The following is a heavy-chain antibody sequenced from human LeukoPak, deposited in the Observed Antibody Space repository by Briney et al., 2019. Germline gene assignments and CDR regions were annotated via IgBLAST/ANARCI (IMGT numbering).Heavy chain of an antibody. J-gene: IGHJ5*02. CDR3: AKDDNYIRFLS. Sequence: GGSLRLSCAASGFTFSSHGMNWVRQAPGKGLEWVSGITGSGGTRYYADSVKGRFTISRDNSKNTLYLQMNSLRAEDTAVYYCAKDDNYIRFLSWGQGTLVTVSS. D-gene: IGHD3-16*01. CDR1: GFTFSSHG. V-gene: IGHV3-23*01. CDR2: ITGSGGTR.